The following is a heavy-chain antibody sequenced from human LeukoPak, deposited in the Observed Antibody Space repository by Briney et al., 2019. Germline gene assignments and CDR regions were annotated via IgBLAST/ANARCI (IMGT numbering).Heavy chain of an antibody. CDR3: ARGLTYYDFWSGHHPGSYYMDV. J-gene: IGHJ6*03. Sequence: ETPSLTPALSRYSLCTVNYWGWTRQPPGKGLEWIGSIYRSGSTYYNPSLKSRVTISVDTSKNQFSLKLSSVTAADTAVYYCARGLTYYDFWSGHHPGSYYMDVWGKGTTVTVSS. CDR2: IYRSGST. CDR1: RYSLCTVNY. D-gene: IGHD3-3*01. V-gene: IGHV4-38-2*01.